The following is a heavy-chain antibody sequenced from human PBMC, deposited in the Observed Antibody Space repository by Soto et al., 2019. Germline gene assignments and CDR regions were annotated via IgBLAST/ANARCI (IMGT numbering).Heavy chain of an antibody. V-gene: IGHV3-13*01. D-gene: IGHD5-12*01. CDR1: GFTFSSYD. J-gene: IGHJ4*02. CDR2: IGTAGDT. Sequence: EVQLVESGGGLVQPGGSLRLSCAASGFTFSSYDMHWVRQATGKGLEWVSAIGTAGDTYYPGSVKGRFTISRENAKNSLYLQMNSLRAGDTAVYYCARGGGYDPLDYWGQGTLVTVSS. CDR3: ARGGGYDPLDY.